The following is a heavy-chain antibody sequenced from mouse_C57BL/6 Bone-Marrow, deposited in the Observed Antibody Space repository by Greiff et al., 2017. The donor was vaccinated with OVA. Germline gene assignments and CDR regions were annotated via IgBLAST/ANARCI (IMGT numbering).Heavy chain of an antibody. CDR3: AREGFPYWYFDV. CDR1: GYAFSSSW. J-gene: IGHJ1*03. Sequence: VQLQQSGPELVKPGASVKISCKASGYAFSSSWMNWVKQRPGKGLEWIGRIYPGDGDTNYNGKFKGKATLTADKSSSTAYMQRSSLTSEDSAVYFCAREGFPYWYFDVWGTGTTVTVSS. CDR2: IYPGDGDT. V-gene: IGHV1-82*01.